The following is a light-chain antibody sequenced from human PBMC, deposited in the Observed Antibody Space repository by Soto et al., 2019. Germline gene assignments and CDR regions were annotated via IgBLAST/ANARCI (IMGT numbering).Light chain of an antibody. CDR1: QTIGDW. J-gene: IGKJ1*01. V-gene: IGKV1-5*03. CDR2: KTS. Sequence: DIQMTQSPSTRPASVGDRVTITCRASQTIGDWLAWYQQKPGKVPKLLIYKTSTLEGGVPSRFSGSGSGTEFTLTISSLQPDDFATYYCQQSHWTFGQGTKVEIK. CDR3: QQSHWT.